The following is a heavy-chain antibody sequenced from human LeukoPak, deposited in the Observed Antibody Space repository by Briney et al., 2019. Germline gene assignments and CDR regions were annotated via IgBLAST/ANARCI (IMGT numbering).Heavy chain of an antibody. CDR3: ARVGPYYYYMDV. J-gene: IGHJ6*03. V-gene: IGHV3-20*04. CDR2: INWNGGST. D-gene: IGHD3-16*01. CDR1: GFTFDDYG. Sequence: PGGSLRLSCAVSGFTFDDYGMSWVRHPPGKGLEWVSGINWNGGSTGYADSVKGRFTISRDNAENSLYLQMNSLRAEDTALYYCARVGPYYYYMDVWGKGTTVTVSS.